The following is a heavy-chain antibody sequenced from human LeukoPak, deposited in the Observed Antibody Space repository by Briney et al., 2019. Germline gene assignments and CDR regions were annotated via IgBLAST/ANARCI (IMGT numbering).Heavy chain of an antibody. Sequence: SETLSLTCAVSGGSFSGYYWSWIREPPGKGLEWMGEINHSGSTNYNPSLKSRITISVDTSKNQFSLKLSSVTAADTAVYYCARDSTTVTLPFFDYWGQGTLVTVSS. CDR3: ARDSTTVTLPFFDY. V-gene: IGHV4-34*01. CDR2: INHSGST. CDR1: GGSFSGYY. D-gene: IGHD4-17*01. J-gene: IGHJ4*02.